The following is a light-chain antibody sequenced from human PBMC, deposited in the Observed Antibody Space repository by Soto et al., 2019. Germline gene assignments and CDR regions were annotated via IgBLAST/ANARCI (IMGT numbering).Light chain of an antibody. CDR3: ASYTTTSTLVV. CDR1: SSDVGGYNY. V-gene: IGLV2-14*01. Sequence: QSVLTQPASVSGSPGQSITISCTGTSSDVGGYNYVSWYQHHPGKAPKLMIYEVSNRPSGVSDRFSASKSGNTASLTISGLQDEDEADYYCASYTTTSTLVVFGGGTKLTVL. CDR2: EVS. J-gene: IGLJ2*01.